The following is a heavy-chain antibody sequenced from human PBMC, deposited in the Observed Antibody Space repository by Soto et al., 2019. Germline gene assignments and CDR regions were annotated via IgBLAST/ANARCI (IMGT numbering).Heavy chain of an antibody. CDR2: ISSSSSYI. CDR3: AREFSSSSRYFDY. V-gene: IGHV3-21*01. D-gene: IGHD6-6*01. Sequence: GGSLRLSCAASGFTFSSYSMNWVRQAPGKGLEWVSSISSSSSYIYYADSVKGRFTISRDNAKNSLYLQMNSLRAEDTAVYYCAREFSSSSRYFDYWGQGTLVTVSS. J-gene: IGHJ4*02. CDR1: GFTFSSYS.